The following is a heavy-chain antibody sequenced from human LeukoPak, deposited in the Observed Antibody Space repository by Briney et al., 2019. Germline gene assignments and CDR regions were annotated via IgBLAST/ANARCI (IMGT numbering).Heavy chain of an antibody. D-gene: IGHD1-20*01. J-gene: IGHJ4*02. V-gene: IGHV1-2*02. Sequence: ASVMVSCKASGYTFIGYYMHWVRQAPGQGLEWMGWINPNSGGTNYAQKFQGRVTMTRDTSISTAYMELSRLRSDDTAVYYCARDQAGEYNWNYWGQGTLVTVSS. CDR1: GYTFIGYY. CDR2: INPNSGGT. CDR3: ARDQAGEYNWNY.